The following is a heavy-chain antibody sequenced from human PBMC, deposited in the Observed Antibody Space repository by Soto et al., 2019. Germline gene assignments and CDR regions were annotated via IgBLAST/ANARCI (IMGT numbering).Heavy chain of an antibody. CDR3: TREQVVSIFSPRKRGSFDY. CDR1: GFTFSSYT. J-gene: IGHJ4*02. D-gene: IGHD2-21*01. V-gene: IGHV3-21*01. Sequence: GESXSLSCAASGFTFSSYTRNWFRQAPGKGLEWVSFISSGSDYIYYADSVKGRFTISRDDATNSLVLQMSSLRAEDTAVYYCTREQVVSIFSPRKRGSFDYWSQGTLVTVSS. CDR2: ISSGSDYI.